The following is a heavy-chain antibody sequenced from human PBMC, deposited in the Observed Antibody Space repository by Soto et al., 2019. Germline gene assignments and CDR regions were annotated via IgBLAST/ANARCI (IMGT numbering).Heavy chain of an antibody. J-gene: IGHJ4*02. Sequence: QVQLVESGGGLVKPGGSLRLSCAASGFTFSDYYMSWIRQAPGKGLEWVSYISSSGSTIYYADSVKGRFTISRDNAKNSLYLHMNSLSADDTAVYYCASAPPYYSYRDYWVQGTLVTVSS. V-gene: IGHV3-11*01. CDR2: ISSSGSTI. D-gene: IGHD5-18*01. CDR3: ASAPPYYSYRDY. CDR1: GFTFSDYY.